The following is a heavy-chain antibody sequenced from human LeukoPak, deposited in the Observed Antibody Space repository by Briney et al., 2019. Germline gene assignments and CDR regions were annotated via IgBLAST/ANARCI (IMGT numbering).Heavy chain of an antibody. Sequence: GGSLRLSCAASGFTFGVSWMSWVRQAPGKGLEWVGNIKEDGGVKNYVDSVKGRLTIPRDNAKSSLFLQMNNLRVEDTAVYYCVKDRGRNTFDYWGQGTLVTVSS. J-gene: IGHJ4*02. CDR3: VKDRGRNTFDY. CDR2: IKEDGGVK. D-gene: IGHD1-14*01. CDR1: GFTFGVSW. V-gene: IGHV3-7*01.